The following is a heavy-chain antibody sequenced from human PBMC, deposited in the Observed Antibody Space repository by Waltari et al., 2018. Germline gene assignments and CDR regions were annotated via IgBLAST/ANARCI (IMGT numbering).Heavy chain of an antibody. V-gene: IGHV4-34*01. J-gene: IGHJ5*02. Sequence: QVQLQQWGAGLLKPSETLSLTCAVYGGSFSGYYWSWIRQPPGKGLEWIGEINHSGSTNYNPSLKSRVTIPVDTSKNQLSLKLGSVTAADPHVYYCARGPLVLVVGLAKNWFDPWGQGTLVTVSS. CDR1: GGSFSGYY. CDR3: ARGPLVLVVGLAKNWFDP. CDR2: INHSGST. D-gene: IGHD2-21*01.